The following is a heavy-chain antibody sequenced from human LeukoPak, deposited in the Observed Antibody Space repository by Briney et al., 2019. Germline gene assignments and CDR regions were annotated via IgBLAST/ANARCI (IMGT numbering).Heavy chain of an antibody. CDR1: GGSISSSSYY. Sequence: PSETLSLTCTVSGGSISSSSYYWGWIRQPPGKGLEWIGSIYYSGSTYYNPSLKSRVTISVDTSKNQFSLKLSSVTAADTAVYYCARKGVQDLWSGSGFSWFDPWGQGTLVTVSS. V-gene: IGHV4-39*01. CDR2: IYYSGST. CDR3: ARKGVQDLWSGSGFSWFDP. J-gene: IGHJ5*02. D-gene: IGHD3-3*01.